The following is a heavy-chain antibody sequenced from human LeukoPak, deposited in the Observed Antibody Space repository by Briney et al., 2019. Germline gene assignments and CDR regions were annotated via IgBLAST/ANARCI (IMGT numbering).Heavy chain of an antibody. D-gene: IGHD4-17*01. Sequence: SETLSLTCAVYGGSFSGYYWSWIRQPPGKGLEWIGEINHSGSTNYNPSLKSRVTISVDTSKNQFSLKLSSVTAADTAVYYCARGLRPSPNVWGKGTTVTVSS. CDR3: ARGLRPSPNV. CDR1: GGSFSGYY. V-gene: IGHV4-34*01. J-gene: IGHJ6*04. CDR2: INHSGST.